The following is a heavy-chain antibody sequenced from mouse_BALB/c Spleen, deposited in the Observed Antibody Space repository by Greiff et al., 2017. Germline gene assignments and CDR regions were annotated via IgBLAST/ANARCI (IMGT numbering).Heavy chain of an antibody. CDR3: ARHEGGNPFYYAMDY. V-gene: IGHV5-12-1*01. Sequence: EVQLVESGGGLVKPGGSLKLSCAASGFAFSSYDMSWVRQTPVNRLEWVAYISSGGGSTYYPDTVKGRFTISRDNAKSTLYLQMSSLKSEDTAMYYCARHEGGNPFYYAMDYWGQGTSVTVSS. J-gene: IGHJ4*01. CDR1: GFAFSSYD. D-gene: IGHD1-1*02. CDR2: ISSGGGST.